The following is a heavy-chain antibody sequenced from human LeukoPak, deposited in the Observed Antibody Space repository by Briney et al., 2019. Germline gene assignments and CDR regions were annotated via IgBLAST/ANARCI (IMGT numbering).Heavy chain of an antibody. V-gene: IGHV1-2*06. CDR1: GYTFTAYY. Sequence: ASVKVSCKASGYTFTAYYMYWVRQAPGQGLECMGRINPNSGGTNYAQKFQGGVTMTRDTSISTAYMELSRLTSDDTAVYYCATSSEGGYSYGSDIDYWGQGTLVTVSS. CDR3: ATSSEGGYSYGSDIDY. D-gene: IGHD5-18*01. CDR2: INPNSGGT. J-gene: IGHJ4*02.